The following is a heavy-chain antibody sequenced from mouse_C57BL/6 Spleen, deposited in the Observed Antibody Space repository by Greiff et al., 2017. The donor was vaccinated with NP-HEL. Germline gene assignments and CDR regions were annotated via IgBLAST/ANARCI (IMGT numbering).Heavy chain of an antibody. CDR3: ARTSYYYGSSVYFDY. CDR1: GYAFSSSW. CDR2: IYPGDGDT. Sequence: QVQLQQSGPELVKPGASVKISCKASGYAFSSSWMNWVKQRPGKGLEWIGRIYPGDGDTNYNGKFKGKATLTADKSSSTAYMQLSSLTSEDSAVYFCARTSYYYGSSVYFDYWGQGTTLTVSS. J-gene: IGHJ2*01. D-gene: IGHD1-1*01. V-gene: IGHV1-82*01.